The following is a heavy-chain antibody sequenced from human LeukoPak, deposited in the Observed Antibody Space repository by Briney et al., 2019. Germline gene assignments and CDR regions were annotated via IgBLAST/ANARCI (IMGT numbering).Heavy chain of an antibody. Sequence: GGSLILFCAASEFTFSSCERKWVRQAPGRKREEVSYIISSGSTIYYAASLKGRFTISRDNAKNSLYLQMNSLRAEDTAVYYCADSSGWYEDAFYIWGQGTMVTVSS. CDR3: ADSSGWYEDAFYI. CDR2: IISSGSTI. V-gene: IGHV3-48*03. CDR1: EFTFSSCE. D-gene: IGHD6-19*01. J-gene: IGHJ3*02.